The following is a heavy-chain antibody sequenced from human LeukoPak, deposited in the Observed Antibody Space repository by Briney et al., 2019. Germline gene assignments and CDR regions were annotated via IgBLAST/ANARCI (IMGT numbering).Heavy chain of an antibody. Sequence: ASVKVSCKASGYTFTSYSISWVRQALGQGLEWMGWISAYNGNTNYAQKLQGRVTMTTDTSTSTAYMELRSLRSDDTAVYYCARELGIDYYYYMDVWGKGTTVTVSS. J-gene: IGHJ6*03. CDR3: ARELGIDYYYYMDV. CDR2: ISAYNGNT. V-gene: IGHV1-18*01. CDR1: GYTFTSYS. D-gene: IGHD7-27*01.